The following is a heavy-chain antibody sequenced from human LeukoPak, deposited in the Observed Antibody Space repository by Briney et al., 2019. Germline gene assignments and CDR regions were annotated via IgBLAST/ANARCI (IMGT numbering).Heavy chain of an antibody. V-gene: IGHV3-23*01. D-gene: IGHD3-3*01. CDR1: GFTFSSYA. CDR2: ISGSGGST. Sequence: GGSLRLSCAASGFTFSSYAMSWVRQAPGKGLEWVSAISGSGGSTYYADSVKGRFTISRDNSKNTLYLQMNSLRAEDTAVYYCAKADFTLNFWSGYGSFDYWGQGTLVTVSS. CDR3: AKADFTLNFWSGYGSFDY. J-gene: IGHJ4*02.